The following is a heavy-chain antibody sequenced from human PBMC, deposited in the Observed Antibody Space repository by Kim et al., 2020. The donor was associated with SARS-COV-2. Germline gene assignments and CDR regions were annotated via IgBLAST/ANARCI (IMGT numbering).Heavy chain of an antibody. Sequence: GGSLRLSCAASGFTFSSYWMSWVRQAPGKGLEWVANIKQDGSEKYYVDSVKGRFTISRENAKNSLYLQVNSLRAEDTAVYYCARDLFWSGYLTYWYFDLWGRGTLVTVSS. CDR2: IKQDGSEK. D-gene: IGHD3-3*01. V-gene: IGHV3-7*03. CDR1: GFTFSSYW. J-gene: IGHJ2*01. CDR3: ARDLFWSGYLTYWYFDL.